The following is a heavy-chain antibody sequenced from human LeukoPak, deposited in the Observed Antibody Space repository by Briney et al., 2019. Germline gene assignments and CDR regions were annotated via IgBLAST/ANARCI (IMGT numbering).Heavy chain of an antibody. J-gene: IGHJ4*01. V-gene: IGHV4-38-2*01. CDR1: GYSISSGYY. CDR2: IYHSGST. D-gene: IGHD6-13*01. Sequence: SETLSLTCAVPGYSISSGYYWGWIRQPRGKGLEWIGSIYHSGSTDYNPSLKSRVTISVDTSKNQFSLSLSSVNAADTALTHCARRVYGSSFIYSGAGTLVTASP. CDR3: ARRVYGSSFIY.